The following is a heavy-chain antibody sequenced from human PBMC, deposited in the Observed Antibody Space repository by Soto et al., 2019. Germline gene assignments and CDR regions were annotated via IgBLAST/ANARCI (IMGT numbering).Heavy chain of an antibody. CDR1: GFTFSNAW. CDR2: IKSKTDGGTT. J-gene: IGHJ3*02. V-gene: IGHV3-15*01. Sequence: GGSLRLSCAASGFTFSNAWMSWVRQAPGKGLEWVGRIKSKTDGGTTDYAAPVKGRFTISRDDSKNTLYLQMNSLKTEDTAVYYCTTTGGLGYCSGGSCRSSWAFDIWGQGTMVTV. CDR3: TTTGGLGYCSGGSCRSSWAFDI. D-gene: IGHD2-15*01.